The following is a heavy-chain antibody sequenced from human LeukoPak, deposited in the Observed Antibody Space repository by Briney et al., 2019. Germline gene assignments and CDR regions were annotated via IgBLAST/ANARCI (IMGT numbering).Heavy chain of an antibody. D-gene: IGHD2-21*02. J-gene: IGHJ4*02. Sequence: PSETLSLTCTVSGGSISSYYWSWIRQPPGKGLEWIGYIYYSGSTNYNPSLKSRVTISVDTSKNQFSLKLSSVTAADTAVYHCARHSTYCGGDCYPSYYFDYWGQGTLVTVSS. CDR3: ARHSTYCGGDCYPSYYFDY. CDR1: GGSISSYY. V-gene: IGHV4-59*08. CDR2: IYYSGST.